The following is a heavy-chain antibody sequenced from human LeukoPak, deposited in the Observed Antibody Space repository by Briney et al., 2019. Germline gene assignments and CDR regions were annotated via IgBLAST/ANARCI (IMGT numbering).Heavy chain of an antibody. CDR1: GYTFTGYF. J-gene: IGHJ3*01. CDR3: ATDSHDLLTHAFDL. CDR2: INPKSGGT. V-gene: IGHV1-2*02. D-gene: IGHD3-9*01. Sequence: ASVRVSCRASGYTFTGYFIHWVRQAPGQGLEWMGWINPKSGGTNYAQKFQGRVTMTRDTSISTAYMDLSRLRSDDTAVYFCATDSHDLLTHAFDLWGQGTLVTVSS.